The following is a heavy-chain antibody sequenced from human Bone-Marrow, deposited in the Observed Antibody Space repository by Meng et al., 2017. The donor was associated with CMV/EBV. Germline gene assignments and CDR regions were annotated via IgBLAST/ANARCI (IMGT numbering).Heavy chain of an antibody. D-gene: IGHD2-2*01. Sequence: SVKVSCKASGGTFSSYAISWVRQAPGQGLEWMGGIIPIFGTANYAQKFQGRVTITTDESTSTAYMELSSLRSEDTAVYYCAREDIVVVPAAEPYYYYYGMDFWGQGTMVTVSS. CDR3: AREDIVVVPAAEPYYYYYGMDF. V-gene: IGHV1-69*05. J-gene: IGHJ6*01. CDR2: IIPIFGTA. CDR1: GGTFSSYA.